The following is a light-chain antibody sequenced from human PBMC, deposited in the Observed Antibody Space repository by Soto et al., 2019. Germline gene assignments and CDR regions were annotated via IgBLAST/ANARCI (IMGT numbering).Light chain of an antibody. V-gene: IGKV3-20*01. CDR2: DSS. CDR3: QLCEGPRYP. Sequence: EIVLTQSPGTLSLSPGERATLSCRASQSVSSDHLAWYQQKPGQAPRLLIYDSSSRATGIPDRFSGSGSGTDFTLTVSRLEPEDSAVYYCQLCEGPRYPFGQGTKLEIK. CDR1: QSVSSDH. J-gene: IGKJ2*01.